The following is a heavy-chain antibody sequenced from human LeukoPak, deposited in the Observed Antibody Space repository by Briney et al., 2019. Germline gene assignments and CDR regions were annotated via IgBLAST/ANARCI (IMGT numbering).Heavy chain of an antibody. CDR3: AGGGSSVSGKAIDY. J-gene: IGHJ4*02. V-gene: IGHV1-2*02. CDR1: GYTFSDYY. Sequence: ASVKVSCKASGYTFSDYYMHWVRQAPGQGLEWMGWINPKSGNTKYAQKFQGRVAMTRDASISTVYLDLSSLTSDDTAVCFCAGGGSSVSGKAIDYWGQGSLVTVSS. CDR2: INPKSGNT. D-gene: IGHD6-19*01.